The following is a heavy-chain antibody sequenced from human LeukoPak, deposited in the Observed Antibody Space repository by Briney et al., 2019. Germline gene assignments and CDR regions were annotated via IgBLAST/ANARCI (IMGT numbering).Heavy chain of an antibody. V-gene: IGHV1-2*06. Sequence: ASVKVSCKASGYTFTGYYMHWVRQAPGQGLEWMGRINPNSGGTNYAQKFQGRVTMTRDTSISTAYMELSRLRSDDTAVYYCARAGYYYDSSSDYYVGVDYWGQGTLVTVSS. CDR3: ARAGYYYDSSSDYYVGVDY. CDR1: GYTFTGYY. CDR2: INPNSGGT. J-gene: IGHJ4*02. D-gene: IGHD3-22*01.